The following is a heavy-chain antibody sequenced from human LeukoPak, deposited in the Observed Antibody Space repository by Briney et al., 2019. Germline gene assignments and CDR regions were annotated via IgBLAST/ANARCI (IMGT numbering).Heavy chain of an antibody. Sequence: SETLSLTCTVSGGSISSGTYYRSGIRQPAGKGLEWIGRIYTSGSTYYNPSLKSRLTISVDTSKNQFSLNLSSVTAADTAVYYCARGLRYFDSLYCAFDIWGQGTMVTVSS. D-gene: IGHD3-9*01. J-gene: IGHJ3*02. CDR1: GGSISSGTYY. V-gene: IGHV4-61*02. CDR3: ARGLRYFDSLYCAFDI. CDR2: IYTSGST.